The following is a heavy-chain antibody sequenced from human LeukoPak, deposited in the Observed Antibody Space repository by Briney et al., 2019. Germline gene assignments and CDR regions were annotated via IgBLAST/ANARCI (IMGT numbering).Heavy chain of an antibody. CDR3: ARDYYGSGKYYYGMDV. CDR1: GGSISSGDYY. V-gene: IGHV4-30-4*01. Sequence: ESSQTLSLTCTVSGGSISSGDYYWSWIRQPPGKGLEWIGYIYYSGSTYYNPSLKSRVTISVDTSKNQFSLKLSSVTAADTAVYYCARDYYGSGKYYYGMDVWGKGTTVTVSS. J-gene: IGHJ6*04. D-gene: IGHD3-10*01. CDR2: IYYSGST.